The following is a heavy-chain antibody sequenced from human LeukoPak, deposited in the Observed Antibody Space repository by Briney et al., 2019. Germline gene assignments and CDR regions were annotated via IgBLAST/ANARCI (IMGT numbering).Heavy chain of an antibody. CDR1: GFTFNNYL. V-gene: IGHV3-74*01. Sequence: GGSLRLSCAVSGFTFNNYLMHWVRQAPGKGLVWVARINSDGTSTNYADSVKGRFTISRDNAKNTLYLQMNSLRDEDTAVFYCARGSHDFDYWGQGTLVTVSS. CDR2: INSDGTST. J-gene: IGHJ4*02. CDR3: ARGSHDFDY.